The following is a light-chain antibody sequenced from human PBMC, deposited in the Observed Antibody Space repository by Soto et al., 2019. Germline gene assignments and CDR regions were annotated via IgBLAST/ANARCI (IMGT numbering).Light chain of an antibody. V-gene: IGKV1-39*01. Sequence: DFQMTQSPSSLSASVGDRVTITCLASQSISSSLNWYQQKPGKAPELLIYAASSLQSGVPSRFSGSGSGTDFTLTINSLQPEDFATYYCQQSYSALVAFGQGTKVDI. CDR2: AAS. CDR1: QSISSS. CDR3: QQSYSALVA. J-gene: IGKJ1*01.